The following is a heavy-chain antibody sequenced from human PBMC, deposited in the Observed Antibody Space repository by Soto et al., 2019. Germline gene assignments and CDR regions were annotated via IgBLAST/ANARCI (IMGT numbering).Heavy chain of an antibody. V-gene: IGHV1-69*01. CDR1: GGTFSSYA. CDR2: IIPIFGTA. Sequence: QVQLVQSGAEVKKPGSSVKVSCKASGGTFSSYAISWVRQAPGQGLEWMGGIIPIFGTANYAQKFQGRVTITADESTSTAYMELSSLRSEDTAVYYCARDDAAGSSSGNYYYGMDVWGQGTTVTVSS. J-gene: IGHJ6*02. D-gene: IGHD3-10*01. CDR3: ARDDAAGSSSGNYYYGMDV.